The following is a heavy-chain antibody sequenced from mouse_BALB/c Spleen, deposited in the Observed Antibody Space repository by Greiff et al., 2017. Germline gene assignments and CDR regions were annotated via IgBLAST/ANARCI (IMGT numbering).Heavy chain of an antibody. CDR1: GYTFTDYN. V-gene: IGHV1S29*02. D-gene: IGHD2-3*01. J-gene: IGHJ2*01. CDR2: IYPYNGGT. Sequence: EVQLQESGPELVQPGASVKITCKASGYTFTDYNLHWVNQSHGKSLAWIGYIYPYNGGTCYNQKFKIKATLTVDNSSSTAYMELRSLTSEDSAVYYWARGDGYYGDYWGQGTTLTGSS. CDR3: ARGDGYYGDY.